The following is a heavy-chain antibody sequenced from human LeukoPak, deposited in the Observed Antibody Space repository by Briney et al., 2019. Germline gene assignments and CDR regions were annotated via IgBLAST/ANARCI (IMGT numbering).Heavy chain of an antibody. CDR3: ARPNSYSSGWPFDY. V-gene: IGHV1-69*13. J-gene: IGHJ4*02. Sequence: EASVKVSCKASGGTFSSYAISWVRQAPGRGLEWMGGIIPTFGTANYAQKFQGRVTITADESTSTAYMELSSLRSEDTAVYYCARPNSYSSGWPFDYWGQGTLVTVSS. D-gene: IGHD6-19*01. CDR1: GGTFSSYA. CDR2: IIPTFGTA.